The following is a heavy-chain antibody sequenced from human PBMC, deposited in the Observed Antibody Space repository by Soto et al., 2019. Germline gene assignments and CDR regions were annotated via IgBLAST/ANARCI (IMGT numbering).Heavy chain of an antibody. CDR3: ARVVVVAARGPWFDP. V-gene: IGHV1-18*04. CDR2: ISAYNGNT. J-gene: IGHJ5*02. CDR1: GYTFTSYG. Sequence: ASVEVSCKXSGYTFTSYGISWVRQAPGQGLEWMGWISAYNGNTNYAQKLQGRVTMTTDTSTSTAYMELRSLRSDDTAVYYCARVVVVAARGPWFDPWGQGTLVTVSS. D-gene: IGHD2-15*01.